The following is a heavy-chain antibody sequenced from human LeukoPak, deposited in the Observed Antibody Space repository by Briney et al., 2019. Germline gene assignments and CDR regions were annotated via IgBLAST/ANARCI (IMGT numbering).Heavy chain of an antibody. CDR1: GYTFTSYD. CDR2: MNPNSGNT. V-gene: IGHV1-8*03. J-gene: IGHJ3*02. Sequence: ASVKVSFKASGYTFTSYDINWVRQATGQGLEWMGWMNPNSGNTGYAQKFQGRVTITRNTSISTAYMELSSLRSEDTAVYYCARGPMIDAFDIWGQGTMVTVSS. D-gene: IGHD3-22*01. CDR3: ARGPMIDAFDI.